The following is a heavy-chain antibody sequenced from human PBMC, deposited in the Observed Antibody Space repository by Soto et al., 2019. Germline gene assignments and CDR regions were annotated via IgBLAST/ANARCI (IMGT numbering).Heavy chain of an antibody. CDR1: GFTFSSYS. CDR3: ARDPHLITMVRDPPYYFDY. D-gene: IGHD3-10*01. V-gene: IGHV3-21*01. CDR2: ISSSSSYI. J-gene: IGHJ4*02. Sequence: RGSLRLSCAASGFTFSSYSMNWVRQAPGKGLEWVSSISSSSSYIYYADSVKGRFTISRDNAKNSLYLQMNSLRAEDTAVYYCARDPHLITMVRDPPYYFDYWGEGTLVTVSS.